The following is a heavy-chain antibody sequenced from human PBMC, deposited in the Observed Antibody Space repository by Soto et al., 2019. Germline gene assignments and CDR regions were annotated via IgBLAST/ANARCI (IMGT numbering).Heavy chain of an antibody. V-gene: IGHV1-3*05. CDR2: INAGNGNT. CDR1: GYTFTSYA. D-gene: IGHD2-21*02. Sequence: QVQRVQSGAEEKKPGASVKVSCKASGYTFTSYAMHWVRQAPGQRLEWMGWINAGNGNTKYSQKFQGRVTITRDTSASTAYMDLSSLRSEDTAVYYCARSIVVVTALDYWGQGTLVTVSS. J-gene: IGHJ4*02. CDR3: ARSIVVVTALDY.